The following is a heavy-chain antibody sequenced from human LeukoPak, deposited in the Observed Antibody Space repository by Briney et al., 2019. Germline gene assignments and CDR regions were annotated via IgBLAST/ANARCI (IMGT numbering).Heavy chain of an antibody. CDR1: GFTFSSHD. J-gene: IGHJ4*02. D-gene: IGHD6-19*01. CDR3: ARSKSYSSGWTDFDW. V-gene: IGHV3-13*01. Sequence: PGGSLILSCAASGFTFSSHDMHWVRQPTGKGLEWVSVIGTAGNTYYADSVKGRFTISRENARNSLLLQMDNLRAEDTAVYYCARSKSYSSGWTDFDWWGQGTLVTVSS. CDR2: IGTAGNT.